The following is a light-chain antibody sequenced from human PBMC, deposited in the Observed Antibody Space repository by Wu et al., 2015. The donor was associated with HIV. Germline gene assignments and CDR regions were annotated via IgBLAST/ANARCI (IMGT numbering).Light chain of an antibody. CDR2: GPS. CDR1: QSVNTK. J-gene: IGKJ4*01. Sequence: VMTQFPATLSLSAGDRATLSCRASQSVNTKVAWYQQKPGQAPRLLVYGPSIRATGVPARFTGSGSGTDFTLTITSLQSEDFAVYFCQQYNYRPSFGGGTEV. CDR3: QQYNYRPS. V-gene: IGKV3-15*01.